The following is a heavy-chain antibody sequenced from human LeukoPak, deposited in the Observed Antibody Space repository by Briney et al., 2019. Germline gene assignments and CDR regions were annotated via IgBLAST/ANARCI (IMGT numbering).Heavy chain of an antibody. Sequence: KPSETLSLTCSVSGDPISNYYWNWIRQPPGKGLEWIGSIYYSGSTNYNPSLKSRVTISIDTSNNQFSLRLSSVTAVDTAVYYCARGGVAIPAANNWFDPWGQGTLVTVSS. V-gene: IGHV4-59*12. CDR2: IYYSGST. CDR1: GDPISNYY. CDR3: ARGGVAIPAANNWFDP. D-gene: IGHD2-2*01. J-gene: IGHJ5*02.